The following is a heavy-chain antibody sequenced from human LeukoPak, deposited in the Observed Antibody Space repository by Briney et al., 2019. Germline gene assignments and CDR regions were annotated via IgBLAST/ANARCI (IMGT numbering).Heavy chain of an antibody. CDR2: IYYSGST. CDR3: ARDLGPGGMDV. D-gene: IGHD3-16*01. J-gene: IGHJ6*02. CDR1: GGSISSGDYY. V-gene: IGHV4-30-4*01. Sequence: SETLSLTCIVSGGSISSGDYYWSWIRQPPGKGLEWIGYIYYSGSTYYNPSLKSRVTISVDTSKNQFSLKLSSVTAADTAVYYCARDLGPGGMDVWGQGTTVTVSS.